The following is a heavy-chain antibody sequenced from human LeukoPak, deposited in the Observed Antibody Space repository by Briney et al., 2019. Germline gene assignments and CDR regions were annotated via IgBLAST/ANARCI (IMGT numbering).Heavy chain of an antibody. Sequence: GGSLRLSCAAFGFTFSPYGMTWVRQAPGKGLEWVSAISDNTYYADSVKGRFTISRDNSKNMLYLQMNSLRADDTAVYYCARYCIKGVCSPYYNMDVWGQGTTVTVSS. J-gene: IGHJ6*02. CDR1: GFTFSPYG. V-gene: IGHV3-23*01. CDR3: ARYCIKGVCSPYYNMDV. CDR2: ISDNT. D-gene: IGHD2-8*01.